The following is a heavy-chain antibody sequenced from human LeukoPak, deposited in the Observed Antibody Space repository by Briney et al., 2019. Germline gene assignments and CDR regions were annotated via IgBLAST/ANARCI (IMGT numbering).Heavy chain of an antibody. Sequence: ASVKVSCKASGYTFTGYYMHWVRQAPGQGLEWMGWINPNSGGTNYAQKFQGRVTMTRDTSISTAYMELSRLRSDDTAAYYCARVKSGILTGYSSYFDYWGQGTLVTVSS. V-gene: IGHV1-2*02. D-gene: IGHD3-9*01. CDR1: GYTFTGYY. CDR2: INPNSGGT. CDR3: ARVKSGILTGYSSYFDY. J-gene: IGHJ4*02.